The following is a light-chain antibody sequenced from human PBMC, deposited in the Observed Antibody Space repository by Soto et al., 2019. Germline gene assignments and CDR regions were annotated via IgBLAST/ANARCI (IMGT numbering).Light chain of an antibody. Sequence: QSVLTQPPSVSDAPRQRVTISCSGSSSNIGNNAVNWYQQLPGKAPKLLIYYDDLLPSGVSDRFSGSKSGTSASLAISGLQSEDEADYYCAASDDSLNGYVFGTGTKVTVL. CDR2: YDD. CDR3: AASDDSLNGYV. J-gene: IGLJ1*01. CDR1: SSNIGNNA. V-gene: IGLV1-36*01.